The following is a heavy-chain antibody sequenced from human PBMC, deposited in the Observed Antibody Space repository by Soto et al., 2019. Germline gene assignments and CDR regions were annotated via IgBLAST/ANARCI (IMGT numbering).Heavy chain of an antibody. CDR1: VGSSSSYY. Sequence: LSLTFTVSVGSSSSYYWSWIRQPPGKGLEWIGYIYYSGSTNYNPSLKSRVTISVDTSKNQFSLKLSSVTAADTAVYYCARDSQGGMDVWGQGTTVTVSS. CDR2: IYYSGST. CDR3: ARDSQGGMDV. J-gene: IGHJ6*02. V-gene: IGHV4-59*01.